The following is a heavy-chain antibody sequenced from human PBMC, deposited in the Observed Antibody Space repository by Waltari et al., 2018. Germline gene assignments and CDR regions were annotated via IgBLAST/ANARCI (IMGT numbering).Heavy chain of an antibody. J-gene: IGHJ4*02. V-gene: IGHV3-73*02. CDR2: IRSKANSYAT. CDR3: ATIYSDFSSGYDY. D-gene: IGHD3-3*01. Sequence: EVQLVESGGGLVQPGGSLKLSCAASGFTFSGSAMDWVRQASGKGLEGVGQIRSKANSYATEYAASVKGRFTISRDDSKNTAYLQMNSLRTEDTAVYYCATIYSDFSSGYDYWGQGTLVTVSS. CDR1: GFTFSGSA.